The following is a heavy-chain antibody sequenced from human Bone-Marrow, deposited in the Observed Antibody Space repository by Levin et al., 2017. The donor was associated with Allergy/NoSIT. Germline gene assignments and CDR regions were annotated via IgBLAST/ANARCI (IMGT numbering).Heavy chain of an antibody. CDR3: ARGNYGSGSQWPLVDY. CDR2: INPNSGGT. V-gene: IGHV1-2*04. Sequence: PGESLKISCKASGYTFTGYYMHWVRQAPGQGLEWMGWINPNSGGTNYAQKFQGWVTMTRDTSISTAYMELSRLRSDDTAVYYCARGNYGSGSQWPLVDYWGQGTLVTVSS. J-gene: IGHJ4*02. D-gene: IGHD3-10*01. CDR1: GYTFTGYY.